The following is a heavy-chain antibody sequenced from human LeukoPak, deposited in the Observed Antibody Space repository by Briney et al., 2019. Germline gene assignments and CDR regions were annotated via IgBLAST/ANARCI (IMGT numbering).Heavy chain of an antibody. Sequence: ASVRVSCKASGYTFTGYDINWVRQATGRGLEWMGWMNPNTGDTGYAQKFQGRVTMTRNSSIDTAYMELSGLRSEDTAVYYCTRGSLSGSSRDYWGQGTLLTVSS. CDR3: TRGSLSGSSRDY. CDR1: GYTFTGYD. V-gene: IGHV1-8*01. D-gene: IGHD1-26*01. J-gene: IGHJ4*02. CDR2: MNPNTGDT.